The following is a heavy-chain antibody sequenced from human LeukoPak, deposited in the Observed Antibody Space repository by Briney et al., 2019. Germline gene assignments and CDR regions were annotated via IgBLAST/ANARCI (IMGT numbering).Heavy chain of an antibody. D-gene: IGHD2-2*01. CDR1: GYTFTSYD. CDR3: ARGCSSTTCSWPFDY. CDR2: MSPNNGNT. J-gene: IGHJ4*02. V-gene: IGHV1-8*01. Sequence: GASVKVSCKASGYTFTSYDIHWVRQATGQGLEWMGWMSPNNGNTVYAQKFQGRVTMTRNTSISTAYMELSSLSSEDTAVYYCARGCSSTTCSWPFDYWGQGTLVTVSS.